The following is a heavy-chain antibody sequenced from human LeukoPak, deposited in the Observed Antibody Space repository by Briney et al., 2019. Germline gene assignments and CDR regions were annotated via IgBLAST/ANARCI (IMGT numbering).Heavy chain of an antibody. Sequence: RASVKVSCKASGYTFTNYGISWVRQAPGQGLEWMGWISAYNGNTNYAQKLQGRVTMTTDTSTSTAYMELRSLRSDDTAVYYCARAQAGTPSYYYYYYMDVWGKGTTVTVSS. D-gene: IGHD6-13*01. V-gene: IGHV1-18*01. CDR2: ISAYNGNT. CDR1: GYTFTNYG. CDR3: ARAQAGTPSYYYYYYMDV. J-gene: IGHJ6*03.